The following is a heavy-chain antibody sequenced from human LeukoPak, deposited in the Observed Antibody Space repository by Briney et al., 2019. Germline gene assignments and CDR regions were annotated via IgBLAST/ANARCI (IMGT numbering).Heavy chain of an antibody. CDR2: ISSSGSTI. CDR3: ARDTRHYGSGRKRPATPYYFDY. CDR1: GFTFSDYY. J-gene: IGHJ4*02. D-gene: IGHD3-10*01. Sequence: GGSLRLACAASGFTFSDYYMSWIRQAPGKGLEWVSYISSSGSTIYYADSVKGRFTISRDNAKNSLYLQMNSLRAEDTAVYYCARDTRHYGSGRKRPATPYYFDYWGQGTLVTVSS. V-gene: IGHV3-11*01.